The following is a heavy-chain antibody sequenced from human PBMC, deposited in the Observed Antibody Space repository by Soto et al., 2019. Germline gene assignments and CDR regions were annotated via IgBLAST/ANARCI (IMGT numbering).Heavy chain of an antibody. CDR2: IIPMLGIA. J-gene: IGHJ4*02. CDR3: ANRGYSYGFVIY. CDR1: GGTFSSYT. Sequence: QVQLVQSGAEVKKPGSSVKVSCKASGGTFSSYTFSWVRQAPGQGLEWMGRIIPMLGIANYAQKFQGRVTITADRYTSTAYMELSSLRCEDRAVYYCANRGYSYGFVIYWGQGTLVTVSS. D-gene: IGHD5-18*01. V-gene: IGHV1-69*02.